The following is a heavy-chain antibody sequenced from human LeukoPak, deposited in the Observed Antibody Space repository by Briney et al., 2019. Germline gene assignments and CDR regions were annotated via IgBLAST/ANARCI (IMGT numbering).Heavy chain of an antibody. CDR1: GGSFSGYY. CDR2: IYYSGST. CDR3: ARTYGSSGLGYFDL. Sequence: SETLSLTCAVYGGSFSGYYWSWIRQPPGKGLEWIGYIYYSGSTNYSPSLKSRLTISVDTSKNQFSLKLSSVTAADTAVYYCARTYGSSGLGYFDLWGRGTLVTVSS. V-gene: IGHV4-59*01. D-gene: IGHD6-13*01. J-gene: IGHJ2*01.